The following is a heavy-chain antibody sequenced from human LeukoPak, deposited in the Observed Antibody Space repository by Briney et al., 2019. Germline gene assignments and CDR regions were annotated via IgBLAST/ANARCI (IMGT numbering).Heavy chain of an antibody. CDR1: GFTFSSYS. Sequence: PGGSLRLSCAASGFTFSSYSMNWVRQAPGKGLEWVSSISSSSSYIYYADSVKGRFTISRDNAKNSLYLQMNSLRAEDTAVYYCARDSYDILTGYYKHWFDPWGQGTLVTVSS. V-gene: IGHV3-21*01. J-gene: IGHJ5*02. CDR3: ARDSYDILTGYYKHWFDP. D-gene: IGHD3-9*01. CDR2: ISSSSSYI.